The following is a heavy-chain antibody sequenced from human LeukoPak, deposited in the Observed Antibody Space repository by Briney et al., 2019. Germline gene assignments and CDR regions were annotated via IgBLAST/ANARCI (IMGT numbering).Heavy chain of an antibody. D-gene: IGHD2-2*01. CDR2: IYSGGST. V-gene: IGHV3-66*02. J-gene: IGHJ4*02. CDR3: ARSPVSYQLPYYFDY. CDR1: GFSVSSNY. Sequence: PGRSLRLSCAASGFSVSSNYMSWVRQAPGKGLEWVSVIYSGGSTYYADSVKGRFTISRDNSKNTLYLQMNSLRAEDTAVYYCARSPVSYQLPYYFDYWGQGTLVTVSS.